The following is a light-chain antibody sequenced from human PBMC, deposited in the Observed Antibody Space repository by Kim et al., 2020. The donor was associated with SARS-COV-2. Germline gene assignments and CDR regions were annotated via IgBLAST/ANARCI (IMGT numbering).Light chain of an antibody. V-gene: IGLV2-11*01. J-gene: IGLJ2*01. CDR2: DVS. CDR1: SSEVGGYNY. CDR3: CSYAGSYTHVV. Sequence: QSVTISCTGTSSEVGGYNYVSWYQQHPGKAPNLMIYDVSKRPSGVPDRFSGSKSGNTASLTISGLQAEDEADYYCCSYAGSYTHVVFGGGTQLTVL.